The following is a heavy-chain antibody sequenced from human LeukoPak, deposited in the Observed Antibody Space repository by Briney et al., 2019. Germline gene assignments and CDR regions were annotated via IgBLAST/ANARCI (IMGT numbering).Heavy chain of an antibody. J-gene: IGHJ3*02. V-gene: IGHV3-21*01. CDR2: ISISSSYI. CDR3: ARDMSWGSGAFDI. CDR1: GFTFSCYS. D-gene: IGHD7-27*01. Sequence: GGSLRVSCAASGFTFSCYSMIWVRQAPGKGLEWVSSISISSSYIFYADSVRGRFTISRANAKNSLYLQMNSLRAEDTAVYYCARDMSWGSGAFDIWGQGTMVTVSS.